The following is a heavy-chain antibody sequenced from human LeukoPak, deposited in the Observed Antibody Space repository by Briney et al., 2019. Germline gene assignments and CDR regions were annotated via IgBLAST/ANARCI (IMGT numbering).Heavy chain of an antibody. V-gene: IGHV3-7*03. CDR2: INQHGSKK. Sequence: GGSLRLSCAASGLTFSGYWMDWVRQAPGKGLEWVANINQHGSKKFYVDSVRGRFTVSRDNAKNSLYLQMNSLRAEDTAVYYCARVSTVFGVVEVPYYFDYWGQGILVSVSS. D-gene: IGHD3-3*01. CDR3: ARVSTVFGVVEVPYYFDY. CDR1: GLTFSGYW. J-gene: IGHJ4*02.